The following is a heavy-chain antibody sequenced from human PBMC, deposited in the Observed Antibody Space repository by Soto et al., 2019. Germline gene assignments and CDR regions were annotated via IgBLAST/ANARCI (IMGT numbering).Heavy chain of an antibody. CDR3: ARGVPFFCWQNYHYYRMYF. D-gene: IGHD2-21*01. V-gene: IGHV3-53*05. Sequence: GGSLRLSCAASGFTVSSNYMSWVRQAPGKGLEWVSVIYSGGGTYYTDSVKGRFTISRDNSKNTLYLQMNSLRAEDTAVYYCARGVPFFCWQNYHYYRMYFWGQGTTVTVSS. CDR1: GFTVSSNY. CDR2: IYSGGGT. J-gene: IGHJ6*02.